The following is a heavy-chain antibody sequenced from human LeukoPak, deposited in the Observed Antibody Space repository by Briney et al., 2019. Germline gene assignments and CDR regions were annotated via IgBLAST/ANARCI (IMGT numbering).Heavy chain of an antibody. D-gene: IGHD5-18*01. CDR1: GGSISSSSYY. J-gene: IGHJ4*02. CDR3: ASYSYGYKEFDY. Sequence: PSETLSLTCTVSGGSISSSSYYWGWIRQPPGKGLEWIGSIYYSGSTYYNPSLKSRVTISVDTSKSQFSLKLSSVTAADTAVYYCASYSYGYKEFDYWGQGTLVTVSS. CDR2: IYYSGST. V-gene: IGHV4-39*07.